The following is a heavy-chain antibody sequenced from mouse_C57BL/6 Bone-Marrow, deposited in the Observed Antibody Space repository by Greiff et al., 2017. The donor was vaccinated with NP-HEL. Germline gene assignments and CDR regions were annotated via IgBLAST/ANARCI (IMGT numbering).Heavy chain of an antibody. V-gene: IGHV1-9*01. D-gene: IGHD1-1*01. CDR3: ERPLYYVTAWFAY. Sequence: VMLVESGAELMKPGASVKLSCKATGYTFTGYWLEWVKQRPGHGLEWIGEILPGSGCTNYNEKFKGNATFTAETSSNTANMHLSNLTTEDSAIYSCERPLYYVTAWFAYWGQGTLVTVSA. J-gene: IGHJ3*01. CDR1: GYTFTGYW. CDR2: ILPGSGCT.